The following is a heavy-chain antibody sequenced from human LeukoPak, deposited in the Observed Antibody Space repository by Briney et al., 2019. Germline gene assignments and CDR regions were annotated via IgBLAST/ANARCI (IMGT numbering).Heavy chain of an antibody. CDR3: ARAYNGWSGYYPLPRYYYYYMDV. J-gene: IGHJ6*03. V-gene: IGHV1-8*03. Sequence: ASVKVSFKASGYTFTSYDINCVRQATGQRLEWMVWMNPNSGNTGYAQKLQRRATLTRKTSISSAYMELSSLRSEDTAVYYCARAYNGWSGYYPLPRYYYYYMDVWGKGTTVTVSS. D-gene: IGHD3-3*01. CDR2: MNPNSGNT. CDR1: GYTFTSYD.